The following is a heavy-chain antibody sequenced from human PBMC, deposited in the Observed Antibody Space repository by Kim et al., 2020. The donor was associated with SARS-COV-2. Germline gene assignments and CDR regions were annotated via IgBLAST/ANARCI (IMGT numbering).Heavy chain of an antibody. D-gene: IGHD1-1*01. J-gene: IGHJ4*02. Sequence: GESLKISCRSSGYSFSSYWIGWVRQMPGKGLEWMGIIYPGNSDTRYRPSFQGQVTISADKSISTAYLQWSSLKASDTAMYYCARRTGWNTGSSFDYWGQGALVTVSS. CDR2: IYPGNSDT. CDR1: GYSFSSYW. CDR3: ARRTGWNTGSSFDY. V-gene: IGHV5-51*01.